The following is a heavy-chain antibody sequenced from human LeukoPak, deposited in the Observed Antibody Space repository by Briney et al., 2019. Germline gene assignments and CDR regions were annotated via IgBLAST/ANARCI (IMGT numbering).Heavy chain of an antibody. V-gene: IGHV3-66*01. Sequence: TGGSLRLSCSAAGFTVSSNYMSWVRQAPGKGLEWVSVIYSGGSTYYADSVTGRFTISRDNSKNTLYLQMNSLRADDTAVYYCARGMTTAPSVYFDYWGQGTLVTVSS. CDR3: ARGMTTAPSVYFDY. CDR2: IYSGGST. D-gene: IGHD4-17*01. CDR1: GFTVSSNY. J-gene: IGHJ4*02.